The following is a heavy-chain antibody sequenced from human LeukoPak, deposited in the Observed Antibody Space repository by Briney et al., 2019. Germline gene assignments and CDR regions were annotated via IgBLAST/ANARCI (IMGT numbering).Heavy chain of an antibody. CDR2: IIPILGIA. V-gene: IGHV1-69*04. Sequence: ASVKVSCKASGGTFSSYAISWVRQAPGQGLEWMGRIIPILGIANYAQKFQGRVTITADKSTSTAYMELSSLRSEDAAVYYCARSYKFDPWGQGTLVTVSS. CDR3: ARSYKFDP. CDR1: GGTFSSYA. D-gene: IGHD1-1*01. J-gene: IGHJ5*02.